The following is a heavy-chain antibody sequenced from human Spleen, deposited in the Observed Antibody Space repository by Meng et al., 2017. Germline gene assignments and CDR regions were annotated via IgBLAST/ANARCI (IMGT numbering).Heavy chain of an antibody. V-gene: IGHV3-7*03. CDR2: IKQDGSEK. CDR1: GFTFSSYW. D-gene: IGHD3-22*01. CDR3: ARRWDDSSGSPNYFDY. Sequence: GESLKISCAASGFTFSSYWMSWVRQAPGKGLEWVANIKQDGSEKYYVDSVKGRFTISRDNAKNSLYLQMNSLRAEDTALYYCARRWDDSSGSPNYFDYWGQGTLVTVSS. J-gene: IGHJ4*02.